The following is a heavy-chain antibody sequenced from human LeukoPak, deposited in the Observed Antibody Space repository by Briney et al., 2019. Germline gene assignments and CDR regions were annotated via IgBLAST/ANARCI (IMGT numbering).Heavy chain of an antibody. CDR3: ARGRAGRGYSYVIYYYYYMDV. V-gene: IGHV1-8*02. CDR1: GYTFTGYY. CDR2: MNPNSGNT. J-gene: IGHJ6*03. D-gene: IGHD5-18*01. Sequence: GASVKVSCKASGYTFTGYYMHWVRQATGQGLEWMGWMNPNSGNTGYAQKFQGRVTMTSNTSISTAYMELSSLRSEDTAVYYCARGRAGRGYSYVIYYYYYMDVWGKGTTVTVSS.